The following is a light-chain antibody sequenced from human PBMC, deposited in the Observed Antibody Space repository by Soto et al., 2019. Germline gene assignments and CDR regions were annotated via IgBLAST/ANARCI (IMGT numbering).Light chain of an antibody. CDR2: TAS. CDR3: QQYNSWPPGYT. CDR1: QSVNSN. J-gene: IGKJ2*01. V-gene: IGKV3-15*01. Sequence: IVMTQSPATLSVSPGERAALSCRASQSVNSNLAWYQQKPGQAPRLLIYTASTRATGIPARFSGSGSGTEFTLTISSLQSEDSAVYYCQQYNSWPPGYTFGQGTKLEIK.